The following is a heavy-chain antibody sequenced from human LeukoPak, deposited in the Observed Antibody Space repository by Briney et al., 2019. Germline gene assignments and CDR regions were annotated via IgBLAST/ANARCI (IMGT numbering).Heavy chain of an antibody. J-gene: IGHJ4*02. D-gene: IGHD3-22*01. CDR3: ARDRADSSGYYYRFDY. Sequence: GASVKVSCKASGGTFSSYAISWVRQAPGQGLEWMGGIIPIFGTANYAQKFKGRVTINTKESTSTAYMELSSLRSEDTAVYYCARDRADSSGYYYRFDYWGQGTLVTVSS. CDR2: IIPIFGTA. CDR1: GGTFSSYA. V-gene: IGHV1-69*05.